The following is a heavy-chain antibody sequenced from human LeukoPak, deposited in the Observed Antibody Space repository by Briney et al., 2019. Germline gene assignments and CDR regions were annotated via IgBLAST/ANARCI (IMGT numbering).Heavy chain of an antibody. CDR1: GYTFTSYD. CDR2: MNPNSGNT. CDR3: ARTATVTTHWYFDL. V-gene: IGHV1-8*01. D-gene: IGHD4-11*01. J-gene: IGHJ2*01. Sequence: ASVKVSCKASGYTFTSYDINWVRQATGQGLEWMGWMNPNSGNTGYAQKFQGRVTMTRNTSISTAYMELSSLRPEDTAVYYCARTATVTTHWYFDLWGRGTLVTVSS.